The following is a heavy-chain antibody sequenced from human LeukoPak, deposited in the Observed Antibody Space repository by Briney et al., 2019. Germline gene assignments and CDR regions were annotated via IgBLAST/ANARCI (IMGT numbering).Heavy chain of an antibody. V-gene: IGHV4-39*07. Sequence: SETLSLTCTVSGGSISGSGYYWGWGRQPPGKGLEWIGSIYESGSIYYNPSLNSRVTISVDTSKNQFSLKLRSLTAADTAVYYCATDYFNGYPRYYMDVWGKGTTVTVSS. CDR1: GGSISGSGYY. CDR3: ATDYFNGYPRYYMDV. J-gene: IGHJ6*03. CDR2: IYESGSI. D-gene: IGHD3-10*01.